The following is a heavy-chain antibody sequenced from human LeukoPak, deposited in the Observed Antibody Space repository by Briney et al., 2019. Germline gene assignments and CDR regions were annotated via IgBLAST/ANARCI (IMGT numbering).Heavy chain of an antibody. CDR3: ARALVVVPAARPYYFDY. CDR1: GFTFSSYS. V-gene: IGHV3-21*01. J-gene: IGHJ4*02. Sequence: GGSLRLSCAASGFTFSSYSMNWVRQAPGKGLEWVSSISSSSSYIYYADSVKGRFTISRDNAKNSLYLQMNSLRAEDTAVYYCARALVVVPAARPYYFDYWGQGTLVTVSS. CDR2: ISSSSSYI. D-gene: IGHD2-2*01.